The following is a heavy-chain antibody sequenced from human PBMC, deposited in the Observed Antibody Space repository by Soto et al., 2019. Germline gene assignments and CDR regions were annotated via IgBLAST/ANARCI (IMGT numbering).Heavy chain of an antibody. CDR3: AGGGVRGVITRTRDYYGMAV. D-gene: IGHD3-10*01. CDR1: GYSFTNHW. V-gene: IGHV5-51*01. J-gene: IGHJ6*02. Sequence: GESLKISCKGSGYSFTNHWIAWVRQMPGKGLEWMGIIYPGDSDTRYSPSFQGQVTISADKSISTAYLQWSSLKASDTAMYYCAGGGVRGVITRTRDYYGMAVWGQGTTVTVSS. CDR2: IYPGDSDT.